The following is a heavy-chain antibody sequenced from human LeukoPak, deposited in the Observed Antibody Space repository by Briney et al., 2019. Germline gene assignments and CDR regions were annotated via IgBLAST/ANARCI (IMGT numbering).Heavy chain of an antibody. CDR3: ARGYDYLYAEYFQH. Sequence: ASVKVSCKASGSTFTSYDINWVRQATGQGLEWMGWMNPNSGNTGYAQKFQGRVTMTRNTSIGTAYMELSSLRSEDTAVYYCARGYDYLYAEYFQHWGQGTLVTVSS. V-gene: IGHV1-8*01. CDR2: MNPNSGNT. CDR1: GSTFTSYD. J-gene: IGHJ1*01. D-gene: IGHD4-11*01.